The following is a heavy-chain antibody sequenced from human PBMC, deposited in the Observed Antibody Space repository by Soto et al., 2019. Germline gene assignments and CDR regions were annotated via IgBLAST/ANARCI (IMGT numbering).Heavy chain of an antibody. CDR1: GGSISSIKW. J-gene: IGHJ6*02. V-gene: IGHV4-4*02. Sequence: QVQLQESGPGLVKPSGTLSLTCAVSGGSISSIKWWSWVRQPPGKGLEWIGEIYHSGSAKYNPSPKSRVTISVDKSKNQSSLKLSSATAADTAVYYCAISFHGSGVYGLDVWGQGTTVTVSS. CDR2: IYHSGSA. D-gene: IGHD3-10*01. CDR3: AISFHGSGVYGLDV.